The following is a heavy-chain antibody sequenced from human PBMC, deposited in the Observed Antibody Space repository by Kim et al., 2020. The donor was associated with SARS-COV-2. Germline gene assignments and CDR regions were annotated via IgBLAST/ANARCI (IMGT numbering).Heavy chain of an antibody. Sequence: SVKVSCKASGGTFSSYAISWVRQAPGQGLEWMGGIIPIFGTANYAQKFQGRVTITADESTSTAYMELSSLRSEDTAVYYCARGLYKRLLYNWNYDTFDYWGQGTLVTVSS. D-gene: IGHD1-7*01. J-gene: IGHJ4*02. CDR3: ARGLYKRLLYNWNYDTFDY. CDR2: IIPIFGTA. CDR1: GGTFSSYA. V-gene: IGHV1-69*13.